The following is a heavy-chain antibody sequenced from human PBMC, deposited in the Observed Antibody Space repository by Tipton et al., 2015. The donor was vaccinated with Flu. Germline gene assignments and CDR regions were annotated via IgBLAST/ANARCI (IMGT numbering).Heavy chain of an antibody. D-gene: IGHD2-2*01. J-gene: IGHJ3*02. Sequence: TLSLTCTVSGGSISSYYWSWIRQPPGKGLEWIGYIYYSGSTNYNPSLKSRVTISVDTSKNQFSLKLSSVTAADTAVYYCARGVVVVPAVPKGAFDIWGQGTMVTVSS. V-gene: IGHV4-59*01. CDR2: IYYSGST. CDR3: ARGVVVVPAVPKGAFDI. CDR1: GGSISSYY.